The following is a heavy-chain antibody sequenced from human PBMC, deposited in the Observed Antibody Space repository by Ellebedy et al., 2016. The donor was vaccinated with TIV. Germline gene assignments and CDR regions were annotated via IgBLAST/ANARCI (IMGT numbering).Heavy chain of an antibody. CDR3: ARDSSGWYRMTFQH. Sequence: SVKVSCXASGGTFSSYAISWVRQAPGQGLEWMGGITPIFGTANYAQKLQGRVTMTTDTSTSTAYMELRSLRSDDTAVYYCARDSSGWYRMTFQHWGQGTLVTVSS. V-gene: IGHV1-69*05. J-gene: IGHJ1*01. CDR1: GGTFSSYA. D-gene: IGHD6-19*01. CDR2: ITPIFGTA.